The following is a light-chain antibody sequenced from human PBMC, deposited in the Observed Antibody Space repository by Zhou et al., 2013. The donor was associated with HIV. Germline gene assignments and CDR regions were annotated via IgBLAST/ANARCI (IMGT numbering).Light chain of an antibody. J-gene: IGKJ2*01. CDR2: AAS. Sequence: DIQMTQSPSTLSASVGDRVTITCRASQGISSWLAWYQQKSGKAPQLLIYAASTLQSGVPSRFRGSGSGTDFTLTINSLQPEDFATYYCQQANTFPYTFGQGTRVEIK. CDR3: QQANTFPYT. CDR1: QGISSW. V-gene: IGKV1-12*01.